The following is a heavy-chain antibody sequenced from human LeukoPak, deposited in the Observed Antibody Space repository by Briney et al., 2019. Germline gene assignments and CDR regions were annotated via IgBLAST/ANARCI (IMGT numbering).Heavy chain of an antibody. J-gene: IGHJ3*02. CDR1: GFTFSSYR. D-gene: IGHD1-26*01. V-gene: IGHV3-21*06. CDR3: ARGEDSGNESDAAINI. CDR2: ISSGTSYI. Sequence: PGGSLRLSCAASGFTFSSYRMNWVRQAPGKGLEWVSSISSGTSYIYSADSVKGRFTISRDNAKNSLYLQMNSLRAEDTAVYYCARGEDSGNESDAAINIWGQGTMVTVSS.